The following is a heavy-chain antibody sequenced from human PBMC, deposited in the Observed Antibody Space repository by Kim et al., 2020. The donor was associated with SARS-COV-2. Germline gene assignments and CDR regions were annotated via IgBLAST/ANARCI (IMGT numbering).Heavy chain of an antibody. CDR1: GGSISSYY. V-gene: IGHV4-59*01. CDR3: ARANLSRGYYYYGMDV. Sequence: SETLSLTCTVSGGSISSYYWSWIRQPPGKGLEWIGYIYYSGSTNYNPSLKSRVTISVDTSKNQFSLKLSSVTAADTAVYYCARANLSRGYYYYGMDVWGQGTTVTVPS. CDR2: IYYSGST. J-gene: IGHJ6*02. D-gene: IGHD1-1*01.